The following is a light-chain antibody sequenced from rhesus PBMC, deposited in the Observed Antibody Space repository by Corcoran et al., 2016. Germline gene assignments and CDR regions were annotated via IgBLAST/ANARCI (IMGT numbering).Light chain of an antibody. Sequence: DIQMTQSPSSLSASVGDTVTITCRASQTISSWLDWYQQKPGKAPKLLIYKASSLQSGAPSRFSGSGSGTDFTLTLISLQPEDFSTYYCLQYSSSPYSFGQGTKVEIK. V-gene: IGKV1-22*01. CDR1: QTISSW. CDR2: KAS. J-gene: IGKJ2*01. CDR3: LQYSSSPYS.